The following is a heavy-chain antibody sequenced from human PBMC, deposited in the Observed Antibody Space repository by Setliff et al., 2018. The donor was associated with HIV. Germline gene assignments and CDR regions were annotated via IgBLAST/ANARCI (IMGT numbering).Heavy chain of an antibody. D-gene: IGHD4-4*01. V-gene: IGHV3-7*03. Sequence: GGSLRLSCAASGFTFDDFAMHWVRQAPGKGLEWVANIKHDGSEKYYVDSVKGRFTISRDNAKNSLYLQMNSLRAEDTAVYYCARDTELAYVDYWGQGTLVTVSS. CDR2: IKHDGSEK. CDR3: ARDTELAYVDY. J-gene: IGHJ4*02. CDR1: GFTFDDFA.